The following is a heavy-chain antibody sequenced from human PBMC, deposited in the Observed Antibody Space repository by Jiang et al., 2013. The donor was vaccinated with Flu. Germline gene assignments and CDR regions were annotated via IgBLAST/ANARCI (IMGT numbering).Heavy chain of an antibody. J-gene: IGHJ6*02. CDR3: ARGLYYDFWSGLSYYYYYGMDV. Sequence: SCKASGYTFTSYYMHWARQAPGQGLEWMGIINPSGGSTSYAQKFQGRVTMTRDTSTSTVYMELSSLRSEDTAVYYCARGLYYDFWSGLSYYYYYGMDVWGQGTTVTVSS. D-gene: IGHD3-3*01. CDR2: INPSGGST. CDR1: GYTFTSYY. V-gene: IGHV1-46*01.